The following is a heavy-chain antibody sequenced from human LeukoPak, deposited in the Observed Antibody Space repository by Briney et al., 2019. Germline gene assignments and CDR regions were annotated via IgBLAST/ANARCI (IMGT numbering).Heavy chain of an antibody. V-gene: IGHV3-23*01. Sequence: PGGSLRLSCVASGFSFSPLAMNWVRQAPGKGLDWVSGITGSGDRANYADSVKGRFTISRDNSKSTVYLQMNSLRVEDTAVYFCVKHSLITISPFDMWGQGTKVTVSS. CDR3: VKHSLITISPFDM. D-gene: IGHD3-10*01. CDR2: ITGSGDRA. J-gene: IGHJ3*02. CDR1: GFSFSPLA.